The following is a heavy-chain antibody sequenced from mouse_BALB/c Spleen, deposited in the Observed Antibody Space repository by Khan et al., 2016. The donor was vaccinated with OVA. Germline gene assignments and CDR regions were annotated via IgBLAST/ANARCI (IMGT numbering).Heavy chain of an antibody. J-gene: IGHJ2*01. Sequence: EVQLQESGPGLVKPSQSLSLTCTVTGYSITSDYAWNWLRQFPGNKLEWMAYITYSGSTGYNPSLKSRISITRATSKNQFFLQLNSVTTEDTATYYCARDYGSSYLFFDYWGQGTTLTVSS. D-gene: IGHD1-1*01. CDR1: GYSITSDYA. V-gene: IGHV3-2*02. CDR2: ITYSGST. CDR3: ARDYGSSYLFFDY.